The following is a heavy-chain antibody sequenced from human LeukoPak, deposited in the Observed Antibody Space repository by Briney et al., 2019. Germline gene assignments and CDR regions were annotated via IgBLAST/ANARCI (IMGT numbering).Heavy chain of an antibody. Sequence: GGSLRLSCAASGFTFSYYAMHWVRQAPGKGLEYVSAISSDGGSTYYANSVKGRFTISRDNSKNMLFLQMGSLRAEDMTVYYCARWVSTSYDAFDIWGQGTMVTVSS. CDR3: ARWVSTSYDAFDI. V-gene: IGHV3-64*01. CDR2: ISSDGGST. J-gene: IGHJ3*02. D-gene: IGHD6-6*01. CDR1: GFTFSYYA.